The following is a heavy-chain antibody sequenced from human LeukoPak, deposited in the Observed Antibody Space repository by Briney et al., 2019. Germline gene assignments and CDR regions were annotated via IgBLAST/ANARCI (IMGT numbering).Heavy chain of an antibody. D-gene: IGHD6-13*01. CDR3: AREVAAAGTIWFDP. V-gene: IGHV4-59*01. CDR2: IYYSGST. J-gene: IGHJ5*02. Sequence: SETLSLTCTVSGGSISSYYWSWIRQPPGKGLEWIGYIYYSGSTNYNPSLKSRVTISVDTSKNQFSLKLSSVTAADTAVHYCAREVAAAGTIWFDPWGQGTLVTVSS. CDR1: GGSISSYY.